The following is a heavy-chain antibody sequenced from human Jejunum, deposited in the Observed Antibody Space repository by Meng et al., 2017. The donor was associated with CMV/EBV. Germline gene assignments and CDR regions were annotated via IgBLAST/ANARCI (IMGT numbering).Heavy chain of an antibody. J-gene: IGHJ4*02. CDR1: GFTFSTYG. CDR3: ARAQDRFLGWLPDH. CDR2: ISGSSKDI. D-gene: IGHD3-3*01. V-gene: IGHV3-21*01. Sequence: ASGFTFSTYGMNWGRRAPGTGLEWVSSISGSSKDIQYADSVKGRFTVSRDNARNSLYLQMNSLRAEDTAVYYCARAQDRFLGWLPDHWGQGTLVTVSS.